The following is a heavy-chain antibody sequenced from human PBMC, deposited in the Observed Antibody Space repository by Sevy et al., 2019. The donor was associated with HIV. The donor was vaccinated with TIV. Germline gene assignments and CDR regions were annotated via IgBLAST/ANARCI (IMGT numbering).Heavy chain of an antibody. CDR1: GFSFSSYA. V-gene: IGHV3-64*02. CDR2: ISSNGGST. Sequence: GGSLRLSCAASGFSFSSYALHWVRQAPGKGLEYVSAISSNGGSTYYADSVKGRFTISRDNSKNTLYLQMNSLRAEDTAVYYCAKSGYYYGSGSYYKQGTDYWGQGTLVTVSS. J-gene: IGHJ4*02. CDR3: AKSGYYYGSGSYYKQGTDY. D-gene: IGHD3-10*01.